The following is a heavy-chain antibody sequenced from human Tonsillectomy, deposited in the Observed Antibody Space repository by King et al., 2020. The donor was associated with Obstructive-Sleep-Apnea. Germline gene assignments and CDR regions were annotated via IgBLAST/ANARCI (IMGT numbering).Heavy chain of an antibody. D-gene: IGHD3-10*01. V-gene: IGHV4-59*01. CDR3: ARANQVRGVANWFDP. CDR1: GGSISSYY. J-gene: IGHJ5*02. CDR2: IYYIGST. Sequence: QLQESGPGLVKPSETLSLTCTVSGGSISSYYWSWIRQPPGKGLEWIGYIYYIGSTNYNPSLKSRVTISVDPSKNQFSLKLSSVTAADTAVYYCARANQVRGVANWFDPWGQGTLVTVSS.